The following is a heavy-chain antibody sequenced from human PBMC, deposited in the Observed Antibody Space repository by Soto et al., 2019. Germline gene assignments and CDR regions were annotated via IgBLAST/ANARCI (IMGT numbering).Heavy chain of an antibody. CDR3: ARDMTGYYTPSWFDP. CDR1: GYTFTSYG. Sequence: ASVKVSCKASGYTFTSYGISWVRQAPEQGLEWMGWISAYNGNTNYAQKLQGRVTMTTDTSTSTAYMELRSLRSDDTAVYYCARDMTGYYTPSWFDPWGQGTLVTVSS. V-gene: IGHV1-18*01. D-gene: IGHD3-9*01. CDR2: ISAYNGNT. J-gene: IGHJ5*02.